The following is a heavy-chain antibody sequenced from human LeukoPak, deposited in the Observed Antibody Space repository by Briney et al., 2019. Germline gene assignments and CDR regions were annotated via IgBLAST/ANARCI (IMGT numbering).Heavy chain of an antibody. Sequence: GESLKISCKGSGYSFTSYWIGWVRQMPGKGLEWMGIIYPGDSDTRYSPSFQGQVTISADKSISTAYLQWSSLKASDTAMYYCARQDCSSTSCPPPDAFDIWGQGTMVTVSS. D-gene: IGHD2-2*01. CDR2: IYPGDSDT. J-gene: IGHJ3*02. CDR3: ARQDCSSTSCPPPDAFDI. V-gene: IGHV5-51*01. CDR1: GYSFTSYW.